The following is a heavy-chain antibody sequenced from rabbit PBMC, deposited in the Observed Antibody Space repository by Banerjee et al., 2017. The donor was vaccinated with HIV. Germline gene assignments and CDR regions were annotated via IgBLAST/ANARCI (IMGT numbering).Heavy chain of an antibody. CDR2: INTSSGTT. D-gene: IGHD4-1*01. CDR1: GFSFSSYW. CDR3: ARDLAGVIGWNFGL. Sequence: QEQLEESGGDLVKPEGSLTLTCTASGFSFSSYWMCWVRQAPGKGLEWIACINTSSGTTVYATWAKGRFTISRTSSTTVALQMTSLTAADTATYFCARDLAGVIGWNFGLWGQGTLVTVS. V-gene: IGHV1S45*01. J-gene: IGHJ3*01.